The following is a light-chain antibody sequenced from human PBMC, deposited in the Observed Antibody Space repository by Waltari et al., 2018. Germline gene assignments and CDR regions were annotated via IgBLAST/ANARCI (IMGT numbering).Light chain of an antibody. J-gene: IGKJ1*01. V-gene: IGKV1-5*03. CDR1: QSISIW. Sequence: DIQMTQSPSRLSASVGDRVTITCRASQSISIWLAWYQQKPGKAPKLLIYKASSLEGGVPSRFSGSGSGTEFTLTISSLQPDDFATYYCLQYNSFSWTFGQGTKVEIK. CDR3: LQYNSFSWT. CDR2: KAS.